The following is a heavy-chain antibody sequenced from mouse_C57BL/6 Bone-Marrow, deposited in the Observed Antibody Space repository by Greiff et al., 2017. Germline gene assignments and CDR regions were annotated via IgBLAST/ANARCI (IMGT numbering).Heavy chain of an antibody. J-gene: IGHJ4*01. CDR1: GYTFTSYW. V-gene: IGHV1-62-3*01. CDR3: ARGGYGSILYNYARDY. D-gene: IGHD1-1*01. Sequence: QVQLQQPGAELVKPGASVKLSCKASGYTFTSYWMHWVKQRPGRGLEWIGRIDPNSGGTKYNEKLKSKATLTVDKPSSTASMQLSSLTSEDFAVYFCARGGYGSILYNYARDYWGQGTSVTVSS. CDR2: IDPNSGGT.